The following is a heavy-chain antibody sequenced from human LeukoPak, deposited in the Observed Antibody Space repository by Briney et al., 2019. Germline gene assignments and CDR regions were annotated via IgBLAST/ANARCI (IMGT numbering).Heavy chain of an antibody. CDR3: ARLYYYESSGYCLIDY. D-gene: IGHD3-22*01. Sequence: GASVTVSCMASGYTLTSYGIRWVRPAAGQGLEWMGWISAYNGNTNYAQKLQCRVTMTTDTSTSTAYMELRSLRSDDTAGYYCARLYYYESSGYCLIDYWGQGTLVTVSS. CDR2: ISAYNGNT. V-gene: IGHV1-18*01. CDR1: GYTLTSYG. J-gene: IGHJ4*02.